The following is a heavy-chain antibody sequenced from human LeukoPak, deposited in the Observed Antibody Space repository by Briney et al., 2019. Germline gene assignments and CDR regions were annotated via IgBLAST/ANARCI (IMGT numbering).Heavy chain of an antibody. CDR2: ISYHGINT. Sequence: GGSLRLSCAASGFSLSAYWMTWVRHSPGKGLEWVAFISYHGINTYYRDSLKARFNISRDNSKKILYLQVNSLRGDDTAVHYCVKDQGSEVPDPYHYAFDVWGQGTTVIV. J-gene: IGHJ6*02. CDR3: VKDQGSEVPDPYHYAFDV. V-gene: IGHV3-30*18. CDR1: GFSLSAYW.